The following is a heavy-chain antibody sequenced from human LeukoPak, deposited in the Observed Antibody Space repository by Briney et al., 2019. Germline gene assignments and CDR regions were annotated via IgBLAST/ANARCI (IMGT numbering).Heavy chain of an antibody. CDR1: GGSISSSNW. D-gene: IGHD6-19*01. V-gene: IGHV4-4*02. Sequence: SGSLSLTCAVSGGSISSSNWWRWGPQPPGKGAEWIGKIYHSGSTNYNPSLKSRVTISVDKSKNQFSLKLSSVTAADTALYYCAARQVAGPVDYWGQGTLVTVSS. J-gene: IGHJ4*02. CDR3: AARQVAGPVDY. CDR2: IYHSGST.